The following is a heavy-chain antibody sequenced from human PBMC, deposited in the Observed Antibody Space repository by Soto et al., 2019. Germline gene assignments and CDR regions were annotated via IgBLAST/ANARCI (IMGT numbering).Heavy chain of an antibody. Sequence: QVQLVESRGGVVQPGRSLRLSCAASGFTFSNYGMHWVRQAPGKGLEWVAVISYDGSNKYYADSVKGRFTISRDNSKSTLYLQMSSLRAEDTAVFYCAKDRLSGSYVYYYYGMDVWGQGTTVTVSS. CDR3: AKDRLSGSYVYYYYGMDV. CDR2: ISYDGSNK. V-gene: IGHV3-30*18. D-gene: IGHD1-26*01. CDR1: GFTFSNYG. J-gene: IGHJ6*02.